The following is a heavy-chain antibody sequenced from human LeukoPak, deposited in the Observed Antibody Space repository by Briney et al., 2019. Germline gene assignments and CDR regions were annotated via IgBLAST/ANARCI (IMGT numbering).Heavy chain of an antibody. D-gene: IGHD5-18*01. CDR2: INHSGST. J-gene: IGHJ4*02. V-gene: IGHV4-34*01. CDR1: GGSFSGYY. CDR3: ARGGYSYGYHFDY. Sequence: SETLSLTCTVYGGSFSGYYWSWIRQPPGKGLEWIGEINHSGSTNCNPSLKSRVTISVDTSKNQFSLKLSSVTAADTAVYYCARGGYSYGYHFDYWGQGTLVTVSS.